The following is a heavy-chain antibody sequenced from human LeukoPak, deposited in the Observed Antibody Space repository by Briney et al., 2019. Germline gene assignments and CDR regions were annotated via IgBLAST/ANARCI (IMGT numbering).Heavy chain of an antibody. CDR1: GYSISSGYY. CDR3: AKTYSSSSSAFDI. D-gene: IGHD6-6*01. V-gene: IGHV4-38-2*01. Sequence: SETLSLTCAVSGYSISSGYYWGWIRPPPGKGLEWIGSIYHSGSTYYNPSLKSRVTISVDTSKNQFSLKLSSVTAADTAVYYCAKTYSSSSSAFDIWGQGTMVTVSS. CDR2: IYHSGST. J-gene: IGHJ3*02.